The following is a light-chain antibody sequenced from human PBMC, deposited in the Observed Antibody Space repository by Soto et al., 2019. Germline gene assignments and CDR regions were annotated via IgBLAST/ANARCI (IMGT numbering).Light chain of an antibody. CDR2: AGS. J-gene: IGKJ1*01. V-gene: IGKV3-20*01. Sequence: IVLTQFPGTLSLSPGEGATLSCRASQSVSSRHIAWYQQKPGQAPRLLIYAGSTRADGIPDRFSGSGSGTDFTLTISRLEPEDFAVYSCQQYGISPRTFGQGTKVEIK. CDR1: QSVSSRH. CDR3: QQYGISPRT.